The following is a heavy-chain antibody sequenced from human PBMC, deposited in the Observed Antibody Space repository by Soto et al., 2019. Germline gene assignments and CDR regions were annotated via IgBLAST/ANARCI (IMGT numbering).Heavy chain of an antibody. CDR1: GYTFTSYY. Sequence: GASVKGSCKASGYTFTSYYMHWVRQAPGQGLEWMGIINPSGGSTSYAQKFQGRVTMTRDTSTSTVYMELSSLRSEDTAVYYCARDQESDITGTLFDYWGQGTLVTVSS. D-gene: IGHD1-7*01. V-gene: IGHV1-46*01. CDR3: ARDQESDITGTLFDY. CDR2: INPSGGST. J-gene: IGHJ4*02.